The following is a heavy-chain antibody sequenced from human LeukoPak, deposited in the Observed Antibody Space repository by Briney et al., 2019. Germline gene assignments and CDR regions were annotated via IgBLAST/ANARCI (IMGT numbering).Heavy chain of an antibody. D-gene: IGHD2-2*01. CDR3: ARGSSTSGYYYCGMDV. Sequence: ASVKVSCKASGYTFTSYDINWVRQATGQGLEWMGWMNPNSGNTGYAQKFQGRVTMTRNTSISTAYMELSSLRSEDTAVYYCARGSSTSGYYYCGMDVWGQGTTVTVSS. V-gene: IGHV1-8*01. CDR1: GYTFTSYD. CDR2: MNPNSGNT. J-gene: IGHJ6*02.